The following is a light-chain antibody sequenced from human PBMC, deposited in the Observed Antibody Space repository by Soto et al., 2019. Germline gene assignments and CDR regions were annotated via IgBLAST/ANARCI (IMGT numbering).Light chain of an antibody. Sequence: EIVLTQSPATLSLSPGERAILSCRASQSVSNYLAWYQQKPGQAPRLLIYDASNRAAGIPAMFSGSGSGTDFTLTISSLVPEDFAVYYCQQRSNWPLLTFGGGTKVQLK. CDR2: DAS. V-gene: IGKV3-11*01. CDR3: QQRSNWPLLT. J-gene: IGKJ4*01. CDR1: QSVSNY.